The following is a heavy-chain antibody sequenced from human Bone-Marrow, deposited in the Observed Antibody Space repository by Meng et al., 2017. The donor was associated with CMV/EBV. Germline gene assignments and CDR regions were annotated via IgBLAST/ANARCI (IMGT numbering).Heavy chain of an antibody. V-gene: IGHV3-21*01. CDR1: GFTFDDYG. D-gene: IGHD2-2*01. CDR2: ISSSSSYI. J-gene: IGHJ3*02. Sequence: GGSLRLSCAASGFTFDDYGMSWVRQAPGKGLEWLSSISSSSSYIYYADSVKGRFTISRDNAKNSLYLQMDSLRAEDTAVYYCTRDPTYCSSTSCYVDGFDIWGQGTMVTF. CDR3: TRDPTYCSSTSCYVDGFDI.